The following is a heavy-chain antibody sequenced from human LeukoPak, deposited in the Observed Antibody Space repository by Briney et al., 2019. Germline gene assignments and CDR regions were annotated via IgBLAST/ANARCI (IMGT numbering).Heavy chain of an antibody. J-gene: IGHJ4*02. Sequence: SETLSLTCGVSGGSFNTYYWSWIRQPPGKGLEWIGSIYYSGTTYYNPSLKSRVTISVDTSKNQFSLKLSSVTAADTAVYYCTREYSSSSEYWGQGTLVTVPS. D-gene: IGHD6-6*01. CDR2: IYYSGTT. CDR3: TREYSSSSEY. CDR1: GGSFNTYY. V-gene: IGHV4-39*02.